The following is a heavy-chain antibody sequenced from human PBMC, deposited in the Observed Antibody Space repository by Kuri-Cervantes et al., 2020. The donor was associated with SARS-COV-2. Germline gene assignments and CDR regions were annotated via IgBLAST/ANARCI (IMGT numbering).Heavy chain of an antibody. CDR3: ARRKGGGSWYYYYGMDV. CDR1: GFTFSSYE. CDR2: ISSSGSTI. D-gene: IGHD2-15*01. V-gene: IGHV3-48*03. J-gene: IGHJ6*02. Sequence: GESLKISCAASGFTFSSYEMNWVRQAPGKGLEWVSYISSSGSTIYYADSVKGRFTISRDNAKNSLYLQMNSLRAEDTAVYYCARRKGGGSWYYYYGMDVWGQGTTVTVSS.